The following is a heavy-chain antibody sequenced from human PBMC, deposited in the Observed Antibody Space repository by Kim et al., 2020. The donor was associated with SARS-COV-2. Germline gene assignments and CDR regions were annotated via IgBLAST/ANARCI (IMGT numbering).Heavy chain of an antibody. CDR2: TYYRSKWYN. Sequence: SQTLSLTCAISGDSVSSNSAAWNWIRQSPSRGLEWLGRTYYRSKWYNDYAVSVKSRITINPDTSKNQFSLQLNSVTPEDTAVYYCARWDIVVVPAAQILHYGMDVWGQGTTVTVSS. J-gene: IGHJ6*02. CDR3: ARWDIVVVPAAQILHYGMDV. D-gene: IGHD2-2*01. CDR1: GDSVSSNSAA. V-gene: IGHV6-1*01.